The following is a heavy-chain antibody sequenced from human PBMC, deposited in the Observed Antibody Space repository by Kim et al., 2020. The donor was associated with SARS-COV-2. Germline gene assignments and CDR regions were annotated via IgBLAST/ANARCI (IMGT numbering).Heavy chain of an antibody. J-gene: IGHJ2*01. Sequence: GGSLRLSCEASGFAFIHYSIIWVLQVPGNGLEWVSNIFGSGSNTYHADFVKGRFTISKDNSKNTLYLQMNSLRPEDTAVYYCARHVHSSSWTFFWYFDLCGRGTLVTVSS. CDR1: GFAFIHYS. D-gene: IGHD6-13*01. CDR3: ARHVHSSSWTFFWYFDL. CDR2: IFGSGSNT. V-gene: IGHV3-23*01.